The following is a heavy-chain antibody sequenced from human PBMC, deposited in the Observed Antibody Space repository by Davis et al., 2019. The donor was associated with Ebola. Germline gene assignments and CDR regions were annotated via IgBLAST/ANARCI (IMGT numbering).Heavy chain of an antibody. CDR3: ARGGVAARPDYYYGMDV. Sequence: ASMKVSCKASGYTFTSYYMHWVRQAPGQGLEWMGWINPNSGGTNYAQKFQGWVTMTRDTSISTAYMELSRLRSDDTAVYYCARGGVAARPDYYYGMDVWGQGTTVTVSS. CDR1: GYTFTSYY. J-gene: IGHJ6*02. CDR2: INPNSGGT. D-gene: IGHD6-6*01. V-gene: IGHV1-2*04.